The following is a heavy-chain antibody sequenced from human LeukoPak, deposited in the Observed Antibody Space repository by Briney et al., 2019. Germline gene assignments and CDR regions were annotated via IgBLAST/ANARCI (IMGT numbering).Heavy chain of an antibody. V-gene: IGHV3-30-3*01. CDR1: GFTFSSYA. CDR2: ISYDGNNK. D-gene: IGHD3-22*01. Sequence: TGGSLRLSCAAPGFTFSSYAMHWVRQAPGKGLEWVAVISYDGNNKYYADSVKGRFTISRDNSKNTLYLQMNSLRAEDTAVYSCAKVKSITMIVVVSRGAFDIWGQGTMVTVSS. CDR3: AKVKSITMIVVVSRGAFDI. J-gene: IGHJ3*02.